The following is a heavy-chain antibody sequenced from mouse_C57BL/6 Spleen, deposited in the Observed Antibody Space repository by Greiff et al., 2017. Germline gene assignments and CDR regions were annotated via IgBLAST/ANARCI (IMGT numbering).Heavy chain of an antibody. CDR3: SRGPACDGYLFAY. D-gene: IGHD2-3*01. CDR2: IYPGDGDT. CDR1: GYAFSSSW. V-gene: IGHV1-82*01. J-gene: IGHJ3*01. Sequence: QVQLQQSGPELVKPGASVKISCKASGYAFSSSWMNWVKQRPGKGLEWIGRIYPGDGDTNYNGKFKGKATLTADKSSSTAYMKLRSLTSEDSAVYFCSRGPACDGYLFAYWGQGTLVTVSA.